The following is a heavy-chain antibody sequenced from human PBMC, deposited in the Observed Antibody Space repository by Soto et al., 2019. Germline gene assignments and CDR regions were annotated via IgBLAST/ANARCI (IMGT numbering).Heavy chain of an antibody. CDR1: GFTVSSNY. D-gene: IGHD3-10*01. J-gene: IGHJ4*02. CDR3: AGAHYYGSGSYYN. V-gene: IGHV3-53*01. CDR2: IYSGGST. Sequence: GGSLRLSCAASGFTVSSNYMSWVRQAPGKGLEWVSVIYSGGSTYYADSVKGRFTISRDNSKNTLYLQMNSLRAEDTAVYYCAGAHYYGSGSYYNWGQGTLVTVSS.